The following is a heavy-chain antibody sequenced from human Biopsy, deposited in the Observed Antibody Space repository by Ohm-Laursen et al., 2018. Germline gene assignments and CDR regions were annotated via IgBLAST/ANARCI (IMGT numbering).Heavy chain of an antibody. CDR3: ARDPHGEGRDYGSYFNY. CDR2: FDPEHGET. Sequence: ASVKVSCKASGGTFINYAISWVRQAPGQGLEWMGGFDPEHGETLYAQKFQGRVTMTEDTSTDTAYMELSSLRSEDTAVYYCARDPHGEGRDYGSYFNYWGRGTLVTVSS. D-gene: IGHD4-17*01. CDR1: GGTFINYA. V-gene: IGHV1-24*01. J-gene: IGHJ4*02.